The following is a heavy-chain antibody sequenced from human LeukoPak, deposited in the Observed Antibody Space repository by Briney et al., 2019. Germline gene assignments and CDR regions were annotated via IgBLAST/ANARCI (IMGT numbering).Heavy chain of an antibody. CDR3: ARHWSYGLGSYFPDY. V-gene: IGHV5-51*01. Sequence: TGESLKISCKGSGYSFTSYWIGWVRQMPGKGLEWMGIIYPGDSDTRYSPSFQGQVTISADKYISTAYLQWSSLKASDTAMYYCARHWSYGLGSYFPDYWGQGTLVTVSS. CDR2: IYPGDSDT. J-gene: IGHJ4*02. D-gene: IGHD3-10*01. CDR1: GYSFTSYW.